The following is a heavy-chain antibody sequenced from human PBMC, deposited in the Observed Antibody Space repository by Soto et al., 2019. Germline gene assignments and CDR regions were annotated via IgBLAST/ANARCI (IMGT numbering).Heavy chain of an antibody. J-gene: IGHJ6*02. D-gene: IGHD2-21*02. V-gene: IGHV3-23*01. Sequence: EVQLLESGGGLVQPGGSLRLSCAASGFTFSNYAMSWVRQAPGKGLEWVSSISGSGSTKYYPDPVKGRFTISRDNSKNTLYLQMNSLRTEETAVYYCAKKGLINGHGDDFYYDLDVWGQGTTVTVSS. CDR2: ISGSGSTK. CDR3: AKKGLINGHGDDFYYDLDV. CDR1: GFTFSNYA.